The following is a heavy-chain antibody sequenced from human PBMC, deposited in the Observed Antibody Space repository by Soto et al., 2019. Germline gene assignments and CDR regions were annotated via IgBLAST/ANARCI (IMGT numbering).Heavy chain of an antibody. CDR1: GLSRSTNGVG. D-gene: IGHD3-10*01. V-gene: IGHV2-5*01. J-gene: IGHJ6*02. CDR3: VHRARFHGLDV. Sequence: QITLKESGPTLVKPTQTLTLTCSFSGLSRSTNGVGVGWLRQSPGKALGWLAFIEGNDNNWYTPSLRTTLTVTQDSAKNQVVLSMTNMDPVDTGNYYCVHRARFHGLDVWVHGTTVTVSS. CDR2: IEGNDNN.